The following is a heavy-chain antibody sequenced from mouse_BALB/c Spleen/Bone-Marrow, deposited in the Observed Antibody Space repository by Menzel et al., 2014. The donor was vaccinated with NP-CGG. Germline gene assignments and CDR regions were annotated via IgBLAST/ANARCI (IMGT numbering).Heavy chain of an antibody. CDR1: GYSITRDYA. Sequence: VQLQQSGPGLVKPSQSLSLTCIVTGYSITRDYAWNWIRQFPGNKLEWMGYISYSGSTTYNPSLESRNSITRDTSKNQFFLQLNSVTTEDAATYYCARSSSYDYDVGFAYWGQGTLVTVSA. J-gene: IGHJ3*01. CDR3: ARSSSYDYDVGFAY. D-gene: IGHD2-4*01. CDR2: ISYSGST. V-gene: IGHV3-2*02.